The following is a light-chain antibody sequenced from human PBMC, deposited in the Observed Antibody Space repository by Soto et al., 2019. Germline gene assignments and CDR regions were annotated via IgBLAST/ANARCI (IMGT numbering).Light chain of an antibody. Sequence: RLTQSQSSLSASVGDRVTITCRARQGISWYLAWYQHKPGKAPKLVIDLASTLQSGVPSRFSGSVSGTDVTLTISSLQPEDVANYYCQQRNSYPRAFGGGTKVEIQ. V-gene: IGKV1-9*01. J-gene: IGKJ4*01. CDR1: QGISWY. CDR3: QQRNSYPRA. CDR2: LAS.